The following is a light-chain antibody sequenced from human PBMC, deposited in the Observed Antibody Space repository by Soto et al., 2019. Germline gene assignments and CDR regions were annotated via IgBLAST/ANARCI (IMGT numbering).Light chain of an antibody. J-gene: IGKJ4*02. CDR2: DAS. CDR1: QNISRH. Sequence: EIVLTQSPGTLSLSPGERATLSCRASQNISRHLAWYQQKPGQAPRLLIYDASNRATGIPARFSGSGSGTDLTLTISSLEPEDFAVYYCQQRNNWPPVTFGGGTKVDIK. CDR3: QQRNNWPPVT. V-gene: IGKV3-11*01.